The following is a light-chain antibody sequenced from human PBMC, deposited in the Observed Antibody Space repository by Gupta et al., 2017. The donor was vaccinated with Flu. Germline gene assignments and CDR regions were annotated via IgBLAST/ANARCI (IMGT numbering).Light chain of an antibody. CDR3: QHYNNWPLT. J-gene: IGKJ4*01. V-gene: IGKV3-15*01. CDR1: QSVSSF. Sequence: PATLSVSPGERATRSCRASQSVSSFLAWYQQRPGQAPRLLIYGASTRATGIPARCSGSGSGTEFTLTISSLQPEDFAVYYCQHYNNWPLTFGGGTKVEIK. CDR2: GAS.